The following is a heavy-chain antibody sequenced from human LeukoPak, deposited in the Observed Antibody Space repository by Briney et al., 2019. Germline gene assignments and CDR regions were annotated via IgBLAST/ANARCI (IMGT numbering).Heavy chain of an antibody. CDR2: IIPIFGTA. CDR3: AREGLYYYGMDV. Sequence: SVKVSCKASGGTFSSYAISWVRQAPGQGLEWMGGIIPIFGTANYAQKFQGRVTITADESTSTAYMELSSLRSEDTAVYYCAREGLYYYGMDVWGQGTTVTVSS. J-gene: IGHJ6*02. V-gene: IGHV1-69*13. CDR1: GGTFSSYA.